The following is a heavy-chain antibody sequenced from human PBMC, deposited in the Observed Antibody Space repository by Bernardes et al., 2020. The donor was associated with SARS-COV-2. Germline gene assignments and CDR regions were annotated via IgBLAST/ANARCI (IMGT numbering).Heavy chain of an antibody. Sequence: GGSLRLCCVASEFTFSRFAMTWVRQVPGKGLEWVSVISASGDITYYADSVKGRFTISRDNSKNTLYLQMNSLRVEDTAVYYCAKGINTHTPTWPHWGQGTLVTVSS. CDR1: EFTFSRFA. CDR3: AKGINTHTPTWPH. J-gene: IGHJ4*02. V-gene: IGHV3-23*01. CDR2: ISASGDIT. D-gene: IGHD2-2*02.